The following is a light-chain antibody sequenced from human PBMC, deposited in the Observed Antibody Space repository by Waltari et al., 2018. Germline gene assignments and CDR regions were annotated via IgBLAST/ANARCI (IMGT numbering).Light chain of an antibody. CDR3: AAWDDSLSGHVV. CDR1: SSNIGSHY. Sequence: QSVLTQPPSASGTPGQRVTISCSGSSSNIGSHYVYWSQPLPGTAPKLLIYTDNQRPSGVPDRCSGSKSGTSASLASSGLRSEDEGDYYCAAWDDSLSGHVVFGGGTKLTVL. V-gene: IGLV1-47*02. J-gene: IGLJ2*01. CDR2: TDN.